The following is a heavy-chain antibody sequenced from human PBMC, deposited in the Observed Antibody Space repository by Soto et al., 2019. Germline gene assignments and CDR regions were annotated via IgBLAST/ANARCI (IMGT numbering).Heavy chain of an antibody. Sequence: EVQLVESGGGLVQPGGSRRLSCAASGFPVISNYMSWVRQPPGKGLEWVSVIYSGGSTYYADSVKGRFTISRDNSKNTLYLQMNSLRAEDTAVYYCAKREGYSSGWAFDYWGQGTLVTVSS. V-gene: IGHV3-66*01. CDR3: AKREGYSSGWAFDY. D-gene: IGHD6-19*01. CDR1: GFPVISNY. CDR2: IYSGGST. J-gene: IGHJ4*02.